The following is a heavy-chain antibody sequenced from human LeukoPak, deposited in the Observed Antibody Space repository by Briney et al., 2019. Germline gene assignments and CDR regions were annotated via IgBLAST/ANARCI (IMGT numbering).Heavy chain of an antibody. D-gene: IGHD4-11*01. CDR1: GYRFTSYW. J-gene: IGHJ4*02. CDR2: IYPSDSDT. Sequence: PGESLKISCKSSGYRFTSYWITWVRQMPGKGLEWMGIIYPSDSDTTYSPSFQGQVSISADKSISTAYLQWNSLKASDTAMYYCARQTTTTTYDSWGQGTLVTVSS. CDR3: ARQTTTTTYDS. V-gene: IGHV5-51*01.